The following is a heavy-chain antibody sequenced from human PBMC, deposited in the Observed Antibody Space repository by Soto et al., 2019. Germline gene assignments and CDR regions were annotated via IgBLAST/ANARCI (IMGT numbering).Heavy chain of an antibody. CDR3: ARDRLDCISTSCYGPYYYGMDV. D-gene: IGHD2-2*01. CDR2: IYYSGST. Sequence: SETLSLTCTVAGISIRSGGYYWSWIRQHRGKGLEWIGYIYYSGSTYYNPSLKSRVTISVDTSKNQFSLKLSSVTAADTAVYYCARDRLDCISTSCYGPYYYGMDVWGQGTTVT. V-gene: IGHV4-31*03. J-gene: IGHJ6*02. CDR1: GISIRSGGYY.